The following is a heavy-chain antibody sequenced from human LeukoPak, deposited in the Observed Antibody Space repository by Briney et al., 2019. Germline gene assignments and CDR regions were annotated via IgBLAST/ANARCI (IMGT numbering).Heavy chain of an antibody. CDR2: IHYNGIT. Sequence: SETLSLTCTVSGSMYNYYWSWIRQPPGKGLEWIGYIHYNGITNYNPSLKSRVTMSLDTSKNQVSLKLSSVTAADTAVYYCARGPGVINWYDPWGQGTLVTVSS. J-gene: IGHJ5*02. CDR1: GSMYNYY. D-gene: IGHD3-16*02. CDR3: ARGPGVINWYDP. V-gene: IGHV4-59*08.